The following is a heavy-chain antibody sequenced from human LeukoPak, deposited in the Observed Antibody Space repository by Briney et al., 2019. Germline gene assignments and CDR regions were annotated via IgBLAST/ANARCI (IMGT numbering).Heavy chain of an antibody. CDR3: ARGGNWGSGPGNY. D-gene: IGHD7-27*01. Sequence: SQTLSLTCTVSGGSISSGGYYWSWIRQHPGKGLEWIGYIYYSGSTYYNPSLKSRVTISVDTSKNQFSLKLSSVTAADTAVYYCARGGNWGSGPGNYWGQGTLVTVSS. V-gene: IGHV4-31*03. J-gene: IGHJ4*02. CDR2: IYYSGST. CDR1: GGSISSGGYY.